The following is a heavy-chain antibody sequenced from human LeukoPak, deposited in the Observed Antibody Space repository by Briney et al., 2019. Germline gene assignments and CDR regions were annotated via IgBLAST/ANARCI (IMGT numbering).Heavy chain of an antibody. Sequence: HPGGSLRLSCAASGFTFSSYGMHWVRQAPGKGLEWVAVIWYDGSNKYYADSVKGRFTISRDNSKNTLYLQMNSLRAEDTAVYYCARGFGRYDILTGYYPSSDFDYWGQGTLVTVSS. D-gene: IGHD3-9*01. V-gene: IGHV3-33*01. J-gene: IGHJ4*02. CDR2: IWYDGSNK. CDR1: GFTFSSYG. CDR3: ARGFGRYDILTGYYPSSDFDY.